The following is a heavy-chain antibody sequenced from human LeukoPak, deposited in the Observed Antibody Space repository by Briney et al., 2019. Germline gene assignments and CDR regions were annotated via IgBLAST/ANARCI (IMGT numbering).Heavy chain of an antibody. CDR3: AREGRGGSSWYYYMLGSVSPDTTYRYGMDV. D-gene: IGHD6-13*01. Sequence: ASVKVSCKASGYTFTSYAMHWVRQAPGQRLEWMGWINAGNGNTKYSQKFQGRVTITRDTSASTAYMEPSSLRSEDTAVYYCAREGRGGSSWYYYMLGSVSPDTTYRYGMDVWGQGTTVTVSS. J-gene: IGHJ6*02. V-gene: IGHV1-3*01. CDR2: INAGNGNT. CDR1: GYTFTSYA.